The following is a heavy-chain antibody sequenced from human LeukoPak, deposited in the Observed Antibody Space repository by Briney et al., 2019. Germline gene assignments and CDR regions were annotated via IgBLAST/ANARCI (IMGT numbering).Heavy chain of an antibody. J-gene: IGHJ4*02. CDR3: ARELMGLTMIVVVNPIDY. CDR1: GFTFSSYS. CDR2: ISSTNSYI. Sequence: GGSLRLSCAASGFTFSSYSMNWVRQAPGKGLEWVSSISSTNSYIYYADSVKGRFTISRDNAKNSLFLQMNSLRAEDTAVYYCARELMGLTMIVVVNPIDYWGQGTLVTVSS. V-gene: IGHV3-21*01. D-gene: IGHD3-22*01.